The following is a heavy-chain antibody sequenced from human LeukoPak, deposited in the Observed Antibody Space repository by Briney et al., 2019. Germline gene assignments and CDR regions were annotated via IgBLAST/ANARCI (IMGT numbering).Heavy chain of an antibody. CDR2: FDPEDGET. D-gene: IGHD1-26*01. J-gene: IGHJ5*02. CDR3: ATDTYSGSYRWFDP. V-gene: IGHV1-24*01. CDR1: GYTLTELS. Sequence: ASARVSCKVSGYTLTELSMHWVRQAPGKGLEWVGGFDPEDGETIYAQKFQGRVTMTEGTSTDTAYMELSSLRSEDTAVYYCATDTYSGSYRWFDPWGQGTLVTVSS.